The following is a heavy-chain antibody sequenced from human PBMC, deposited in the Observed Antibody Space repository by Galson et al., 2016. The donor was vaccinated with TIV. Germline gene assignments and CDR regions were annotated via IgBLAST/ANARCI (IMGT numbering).Heavy chain of an antibody. CDR2: ISGSANTI. CDR1: GFTFSTYE. D-gene: IGHD5-12*01. CDR3: TPTTIVANLALRY. J-gene: IGHJ4*02. V-gene: IGHV3-48*03. Sequence: SLRLSCAASGFTFSTYEMNWVRQAPGKGLEWVSKISGSANTIHYADSVKGRFTISRDNARNSVYLQMNSLRAKDTGVYYCTPTTIVANLALRYWGQGTLVTVSS.